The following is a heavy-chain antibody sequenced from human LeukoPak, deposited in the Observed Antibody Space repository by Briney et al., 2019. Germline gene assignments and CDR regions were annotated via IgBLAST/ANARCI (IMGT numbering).Heavy chain of an antibody. Sequence: GASVKVSCKASGYTFTSYYMHWVRQAPGQGLEWMGWMNPYTGNTGYAQKFQGRVTMTRDTSISTAYLELRGLTSDDSAVYYCARIPQRVPHNWFDPWGQGTLVTVSS. CDR3: ARIPQRVPHNWFDP. J-gene: IGHJ5*02. CDR2: MNPYTGNT. V-gene: IGHV1-8*02. D-gene: IGHD2-2*01. CDR1: GYTFTSYY.